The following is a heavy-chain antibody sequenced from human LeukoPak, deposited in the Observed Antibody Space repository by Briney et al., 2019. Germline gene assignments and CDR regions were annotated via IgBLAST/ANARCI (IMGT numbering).Heavy chain of an antibody. D-gene: IGHD3-9*01. Sequence: ASVKVSCKASGYTFTSYYMHWVRQAPGQGLEWMGWINPNSGGTNYAQKFQGRVTMTRDTSISTAYMELSRLRSDDTAVYYCARSYYDILTGYFSIGGYYYMDVWGKGTTVTISS. J-gene: IGHJ6*03. CDR1: GYTFTSYY. CDR2: INPNSGGT. V-gene: IGHV1-2*02. CDR3: ARSYYDILTGYFSIGGYYYMDV.